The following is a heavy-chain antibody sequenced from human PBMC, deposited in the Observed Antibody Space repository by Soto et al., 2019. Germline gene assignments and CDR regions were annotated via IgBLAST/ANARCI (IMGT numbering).Heavy chain of an antibody. V-gene: IGHV4-59*08. J-gene: IGHJ4*02. CDR1: GGSIRSYY. CDR3: ARLFSPMNRLRDY. Sequence: QVQLQESGPGLLKPSETLSLTCTVSGGSIRSYYWSWIRQPPGKGLEWIGCIYYSGSTNYNPSLKSRVTISVDTSKNQFSLKLRSVTAADTAVYYCARLFSPMNRLRDYWGQGTLVTVSS. CDR2: IYYSGST. D-gene: IGHD5-12*01.